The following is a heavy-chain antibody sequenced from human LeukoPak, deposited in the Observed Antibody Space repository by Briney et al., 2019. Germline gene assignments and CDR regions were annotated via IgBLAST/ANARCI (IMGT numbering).Heavy chain of an antibody. J-gene: IGHJ5*02. D-gene: IGHD2-15*01. CDR2: INHSGST. CDR3: ATCSGGSCPNWFDP. V-gene: IGHV4-34*01. CDR1: GGSFSGYY. Sequence: SETLSLTCAVYGGSFSGYYWSWIRQPPGKGLEWIGEINHSGSTNYNPSLKSRVTISVDTSKNQFSLKLSSVTAADTAVYYCATCSGGSCPNWFDPWGQGTLVTVSS.